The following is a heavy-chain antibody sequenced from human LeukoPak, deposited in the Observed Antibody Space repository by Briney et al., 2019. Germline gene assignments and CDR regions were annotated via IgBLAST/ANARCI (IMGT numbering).Heavy chain of an antibody. Sequence: GGSLRLSCAASGFTFDDYAMHWVRQAPGKGLEWVSGISWNSGSIGYADSVKGRFTISRDNAKNSLYLQMNSLRAEDTALYYCAKFEGANAFDIWGQGTMVTVSS. CDR1: GFTFDDYA. CDR3: AKFEGANAFDI. J-gene: IGHJ3*02. CDR2: ISWNSGSI. D-gene: IGHD1-26*01. V-gene: IGHV3-9*01.